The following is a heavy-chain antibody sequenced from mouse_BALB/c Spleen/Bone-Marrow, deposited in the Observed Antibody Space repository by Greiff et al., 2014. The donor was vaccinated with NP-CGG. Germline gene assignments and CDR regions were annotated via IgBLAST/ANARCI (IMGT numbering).Heavy chain of an antibody. CDR2: INPDSSTI. J-gene: IGHJ3*01. Sequence: VQLQQSGGGLVQPGGFLKLSCAASGFDFSRYWMSWVRQAPGKGLEWIGEINPDSSTINYMPSLKDKFIISRDNAKNTLYLQMSKVRSEDTALYYCARLGDYGWFAYWGQGTLVTVSA. CDR1: GFDFSRYW. V-gene: IGHV4-1*02. CDR3: ARLGDYGWFAY. D-gene: IGHD2-4*01.